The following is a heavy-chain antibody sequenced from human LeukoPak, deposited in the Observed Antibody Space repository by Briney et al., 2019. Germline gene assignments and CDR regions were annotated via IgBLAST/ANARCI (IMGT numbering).Heavy chain of an antibody. J-gene: IGHJ4*02. CDR1: GFTFSNYA. CDR3: AKTGGATNFGPLDS. CDR2: LRNSGSSP. D-gene: IGHD1-26*01. V-gene: IGHV3-23*01. Sequence: GGSLRLSCVGSGFTFSNYATTWVRQAPGKGLEWVSALRNSGSSPYYADSVKGRFTISRDNSQNTLYLQMNGLRAEDTAVYYCAKTGGATNFGPLDSWGQGTLVFVSS.